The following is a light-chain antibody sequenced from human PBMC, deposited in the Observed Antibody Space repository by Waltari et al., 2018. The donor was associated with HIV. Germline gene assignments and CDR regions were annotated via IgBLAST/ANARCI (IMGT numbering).Light chain of an antibody. Sequence: QSELTQPPSASGTPGQRVTISCSGSNYRLGTNTVNWYQHLPGTAPKRLIFNTNQRPSGVPDRFSGSKSGTSASLAISGLQSEDEADYFCAVWDDSLNGLWVFGGGTKVTVL. CDR2: NTN. CDR3: AVWDDSLNGLWV. CDR1: NYRLGTNT. V-gene: IGLV1-44*01. J-gene: IGLJ3*02.